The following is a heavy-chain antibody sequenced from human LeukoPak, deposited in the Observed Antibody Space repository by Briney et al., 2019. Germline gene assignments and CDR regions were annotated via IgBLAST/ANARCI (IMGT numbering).Heavy chain of an antibody. V-gene: IGHV1-2*02. D-gene: IGHD6-19*01. Sequence: ASVKVSCKASGYTFTGYYMHWVRQAPGQGLEWMGWINPNSGGTNYAQKFQGRVTMTRDTSISTAYMELSRLRSDDTAVYYCARGGRAVAGTRDPFDYWGREPWSPSPQ. CDR3: ARGGRAVAGTRDPFDY. J-gene: IGHJ4*02. CDR2: INPNSGGT. CDR1: GYTFTGYY.